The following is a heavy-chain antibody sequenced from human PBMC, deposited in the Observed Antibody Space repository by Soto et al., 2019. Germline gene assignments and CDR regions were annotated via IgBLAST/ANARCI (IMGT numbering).Heavy chain of an antibody. Sequence: GGSLRLSCGASGFTFSGYAMHWVRQAPGKGLEWVAVISYDGSNKYYADSVKGRFTISRDNSKNTLYLQMNSLRAEDTAVYYCARDPPDDSSGYYSLDYWGQGTLVTVSS. J-gene: IGHJ4*02. V-gene: IGHV3-30-3*01. CDR1: GFTFSGYA. CDR3: ARDPPDDSSGYYSLDY. CDR2: ISYDGSNK. D-gene: IGHD3-22*01.